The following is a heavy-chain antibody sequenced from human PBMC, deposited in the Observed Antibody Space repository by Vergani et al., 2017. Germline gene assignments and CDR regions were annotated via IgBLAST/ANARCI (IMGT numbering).Heavy chain of an antibody. V-gene: IGHV1-46*03. CDR1: GYTFTSYY. D-gene: IGHD3-16*01. Sequence: QVQLVQSGAEVKKPGASVKVSCKASGYTFTSYYMHWVRQAPGQGLEWVGIINPSGGSTSYAQKFQGRVTMTRDTSTSTVYMELSSLRSEDTAVDYCAREGVYDCVWGSENSDDTVTIWGQGTMVTVSS. CDR2: INPSGGST. J-gene: IGHJ3*02. CDR3: AREGVYDCVWGSENSDDTVTI.